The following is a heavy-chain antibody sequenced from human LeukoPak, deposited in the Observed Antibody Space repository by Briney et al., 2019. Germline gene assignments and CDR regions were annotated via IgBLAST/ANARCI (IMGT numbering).Heavy chain of an antibody. CDR1: GGSISSYY. CDR3: ARHGIVDSSRKYYFDY. Sequence: SETLSLTCTVSGGSISSYYWSWIRQPPGKGLEWIGYIYYSGSTNYNPSLKSRVTISIDTSKNQFSLELTSVTAADTAVYYCARHGIVDSSRKYYFDYWGQGTLVTVSS. J-gene: IGHJ4*02. V-gene: IGHV4-59*08. D-gene: IGHD6-13*01. CDR2: IYYSGST.